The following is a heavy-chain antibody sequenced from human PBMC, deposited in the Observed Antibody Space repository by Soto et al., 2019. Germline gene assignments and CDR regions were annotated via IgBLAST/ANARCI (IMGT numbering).Heavy chain of an antibody. CDR2: IIPLYGTT. D-gene: IGHD4-17*01. Sequence: QVQLVQSGAEVKKPGSSVKVSCKASGGTFSPYGMNWVRQAPGQGLEWMGSIIPLYGTTNYAQTFQGRVTITADESTSTVYMDLRSLRSEDTAIYYCARDPRATVTSLDPWGQGTLVTVSS. V-gene: IGHV1-69*18. CDR1: GGTFSPYG. J-gene: IGHJ5*02. CDR3: ARDPRATVTSLDP.